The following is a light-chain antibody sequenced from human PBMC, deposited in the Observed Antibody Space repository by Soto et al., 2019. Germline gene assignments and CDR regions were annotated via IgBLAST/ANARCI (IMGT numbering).Light chain of an antibody. J-gene: IGLJ1*01. Sequence: QSVLTQPPSTSGTPGQRVTISCTATTTDIDNYDSVSWYQQAPGTAPKLIIYDVNNRPSGAPDRFSGSTSGNTASLTISGLQAEDETDYFCSLYCSNGSLIFGPGTKLTVL. CDR1: TTDIDNYDS. CDR2: DVN. CDR3: SLYCSNGSLI. V-gene: IGLV2-18*01.